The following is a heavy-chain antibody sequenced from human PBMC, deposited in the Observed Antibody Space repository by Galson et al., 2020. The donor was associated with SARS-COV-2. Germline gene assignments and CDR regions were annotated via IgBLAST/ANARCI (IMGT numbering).Heavy chain of an antibody. CDR1: GGSISSGGYY. J-gene: IGHJ4*02. Sequence: ASETLSLTCTVSGGSISSGGYYWSWIRQHPGKGLEWIGYIYYSGSTYYNPSLKSRVTISVDTSKNQFSLKLSSVTAADTAVYYCARWAVAGFFGDWGQGPLVTVSS. CDR2: IYYSGST. CDR3: ARWAVAGFFGD. D-gene: IGHD6-19*01. V-gene: IGHV4-31*03.